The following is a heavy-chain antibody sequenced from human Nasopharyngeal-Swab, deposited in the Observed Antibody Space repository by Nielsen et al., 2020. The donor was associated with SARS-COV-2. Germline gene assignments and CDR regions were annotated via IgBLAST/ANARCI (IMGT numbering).Heavy chain of an antibody. Sequence: GESLKISCAASGFTFSSYGMHWVRQAPGKGLEWVAVIWYDGSNKYYADSVNGRFTISRDNSKNTLYLQMNSLRAEDTAVYYCAREQDIRGGNPLDYYYGMDVWGQGTTVTVSS. CDR1: GFTFSSYG. CDR3: AREQDIRGGNPLDYYYGMDV. D-gene: IGHD4-23*01. V-gene: IGHV3-33*01. J-gene: IGHJ6*02. CDR2: IWYDGSNK.